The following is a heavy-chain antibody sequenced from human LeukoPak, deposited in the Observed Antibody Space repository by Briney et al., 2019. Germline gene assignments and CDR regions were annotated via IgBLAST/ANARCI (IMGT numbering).Heavy chain of an antibody. CDR3: ARGVDGSSWFPPYYYYYMDV. Sequence: SQTLSLTCAISGDSVSSNSAAWNWIRQSPSRGLEWLGRTYYRSKWYNDYAVSVKSRMTINPDTSKNQFSLQLNSVTPEDTAVYYCARGVDGSSWFPPYYYYYMDVWGKGTTVTVSS. D-gene: IGHD6-13*01. CDR2: TYYRSKWYN. CDR1: GDSVSSNSAA. J-gene: IGHJ6*03. V-gene: IGHV6-1*01.